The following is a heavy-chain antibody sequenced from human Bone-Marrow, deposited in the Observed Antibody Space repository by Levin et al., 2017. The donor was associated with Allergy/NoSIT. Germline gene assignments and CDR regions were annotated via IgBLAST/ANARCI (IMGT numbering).Heavy chain of an antibody. Sequence: GESLKISCAASGFTFSSYDMHWVRQATGKGLEWVSAIGTAGDTYYPGSVKGRFTISRENAKNSLYLQMNSLRAGDTAVYYCARGRKSSSWYRRPYYYGMDVWGQGTTVTVSS. D-gene: IGHD6-13*01. J-gene: IGHJ6*02. V-gene: IGHV3-13*04. CDR1: GFTFSSYD. CDR3: ARGRKSSSWYRRPYYYGMDV. CDR2: IGTAGDT.